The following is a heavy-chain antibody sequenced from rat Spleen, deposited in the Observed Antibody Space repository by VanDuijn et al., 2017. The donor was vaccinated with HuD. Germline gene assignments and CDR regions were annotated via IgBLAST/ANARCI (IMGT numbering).Heavy chain of an antibody. CDR2: IWTGGST. CDR3: ARSYYSSSYYFDY. CDR1: GLSLTSNS. J-gene: IGHJ2*01. D-gene: IGHD1-2*01. Sequence: QVQLKESGPGLVQPSQTLSLTCTVSGLSLTSNSVSWIRQPPGKGLEWMGVIWTGGSTAYNSLLKSRLSISRDISKSQVFLKMNSLQTEDTATYYCARSYYSSSYYFDYWGQGVMVTVSS. V-gene: IGHV2-47*01.